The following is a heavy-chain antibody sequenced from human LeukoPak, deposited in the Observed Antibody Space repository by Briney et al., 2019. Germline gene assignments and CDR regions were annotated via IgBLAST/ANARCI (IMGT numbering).Heavy chain of an antibody. CDR2: INHSGST. CDR3: ARGLAHIVVVPAARSLSWFDP. Sequence: GSLRLSCAASGFTFSSYAMSWVRQPPGKGLEWIGEINHSGSTNYNPSLKSRVTISVDTSKNQFSLKLSSVTAADTAVYYCARGLAHIVVVPAARSLSWFDPWGQGTLVTVSS. CDR1: GFTFSSYA. D-gene: IGHD2-2*01. V-gene: IGHV4-34*01. J-gene: IGHJ5*02.